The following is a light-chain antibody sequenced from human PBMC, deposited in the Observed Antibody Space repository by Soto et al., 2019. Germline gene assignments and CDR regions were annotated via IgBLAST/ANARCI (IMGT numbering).Light chain of an antibody. CDR3: QQRSNWPPWT. J-gene: IGKJ1*01. CDR2: DAS. CDR1: QSVSSY. Sequence: EIVLTQSPATLSLSPGERATLSCRASQSVSSYLAWYQQKPGQAPRRLIYDASNRATGIPARFSGSGSGTDFTLNISSLEPEDFAVYYCQQRSNWPPWTGGQGTKVEI. V-gene: IGKV3-11*01.